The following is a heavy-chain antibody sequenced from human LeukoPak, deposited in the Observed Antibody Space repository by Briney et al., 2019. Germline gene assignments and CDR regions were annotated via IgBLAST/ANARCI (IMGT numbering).Heavy chain of an antibody. CDR2: ISYDGSNK. V-gene: IGHV3-30*03. Sequence: PGRSLRLSCAASGFTFSSYGMHWVRQAPGKGLEWVTVISYDGSNKYFADSVKGRFTISRDNSKNTLYLQMNSLRAEDTAVYYCARDRYGYGPFDYWGQGTLVTVSS. J-gene: IGHJ4*02. CDR1: GFTFSSYG. CDR3: ARDRYGYGPFDY. D-gene: IGHD5-18*01.